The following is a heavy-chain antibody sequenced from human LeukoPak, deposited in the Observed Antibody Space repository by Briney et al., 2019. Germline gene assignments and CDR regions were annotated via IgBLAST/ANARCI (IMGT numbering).Heavy chain of an antibody. J-gene: IGHJ5*02. Sequence: GGSLRLSCAASGFTFSSYSMNWVRQAPGKGLEWVSSISSSSSYIYYADSVKGRFTISRDNAKNLLFLQMNSLRVEDTGIYYCARGKYYSAWGQGTLVTVSS. D-gene: IGHD2-21*01. CDR3: ARGKYYSA. CDR2: ISSSSSYI. V-gene: IGHV3-21*06. CDR1: GFTFSSYS.